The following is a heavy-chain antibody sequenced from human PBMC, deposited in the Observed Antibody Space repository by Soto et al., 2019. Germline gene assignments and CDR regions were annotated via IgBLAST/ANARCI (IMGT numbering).Heavy chain of an antibody. CDR2: INPSGGST. CDR1: GYTFTSYY. CDR3: ARAEVVPAAMSWFDP. J-gene: IGHJ5*02. D-gene: IGHD2-2*01. Sequence: ASVKVSCKASGYTFTSYYMHWVRQAPGQGLEWMGIINPSGGSTSYAQKFQGRVTMTRDTSTSTVYMELSSLRSEDTAVYYRARAEVVPAAMSWFDPWGQGTLVTVSS. V-gene: IGHV1-46*01.